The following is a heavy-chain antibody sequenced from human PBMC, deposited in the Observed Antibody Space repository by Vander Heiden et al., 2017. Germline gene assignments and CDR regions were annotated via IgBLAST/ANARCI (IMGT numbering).Heavy chain of an antibody. CDR2: ISSSSSYI. V-gene: IGHV3-21*01. Sequence: EVQLVESGGGLVKPGGSLRLSCAASGFTFSSYSMNWVRQAPGKGLEWVSSISSSSSYIYYADSVKGRFTISRDNAKNSLYLQMNSLRAEDTAVDYCARDYIVAIGGMDVWGQGPTVTVSS. CDR1: GFTFSSYS. J-gene: IGHJ6*02. D-gene: IGHD5-12*01. CDR3: ARDYIVAIGGMDV.